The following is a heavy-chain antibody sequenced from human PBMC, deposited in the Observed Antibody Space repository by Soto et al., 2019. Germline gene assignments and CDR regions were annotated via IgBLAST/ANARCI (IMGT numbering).Heavy chain of an antibody. CDR1: GYTFTSYG. CDR2: ISAYNGNT. Sequence: QVQLVQSGAEVKKPGASVKVSCKASGYTFTSYGISWVRQAPGQGLEWMGWISAYNGNTNYAQKLQGRVTMTTDTSTSTAYMELRSLRSDDTAVYYCASVLLGYCSGGSCGAMGAFDIWGQGTMVTVSS. J-gene: IGHJ3*02. D-gene: IGHD2-15*01. CDR3: ASVLLGYCSGGSCGAMGAFDI. V-gene: IGHV1-18*04.